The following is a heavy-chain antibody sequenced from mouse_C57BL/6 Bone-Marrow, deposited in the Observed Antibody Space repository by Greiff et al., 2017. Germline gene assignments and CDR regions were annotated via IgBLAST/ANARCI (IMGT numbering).Heavy chain of an antibody. CDR3: AINGDVWCAY. V-gene: IGHV5-17*01. J-gene: IGHJ3*01. Sequence: EVKVVESGGGLVKPGGSLKLSCAASGFTFSDYGMHWVRQAPEKGLEWVAYISRGSSTIYYADTVKGRFTISRDNAKNTLFLQMTSLRSEDTAMYYGAINGDVWCAYWGQGTLVTVSA. D-gene: IGHD4-1*01. CDR2: ISRGSSTI. CDR1: GFTFSDYG.